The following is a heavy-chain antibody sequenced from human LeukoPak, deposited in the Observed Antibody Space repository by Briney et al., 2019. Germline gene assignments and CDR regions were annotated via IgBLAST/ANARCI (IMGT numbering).Heavy chain of an antibody. Sequence: GRSLRLSCAASGFTFSSYGMHWVRQAPGKGLEWVAVIWYDGSNKYYADSVKGRFTISRDNSKNTLYLQMNSLRAEDTAVYYCARDGGLYYYGSGSYPTGYYFAYGGQETLVTVSS. J-gene: IGHJ4*02. CDR3: ARDGGLYYYGSGSYPTGYYFAY. V-gene: IGHV3-33*01. CDR2: IWYDGSNK. D-gene: IGHD3-10*01. CDR1: GFTFSSYG.